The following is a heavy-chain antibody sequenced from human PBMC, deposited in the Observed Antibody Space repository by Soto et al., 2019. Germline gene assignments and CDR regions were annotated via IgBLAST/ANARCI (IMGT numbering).Heavy chain of an antibody. V-gene: IGHV3-23*01. CDR2: ISGSGGST. J-gene: IGHJ5*02. Sequence: EVQLLESGGGLVQPGGSLRLSCAASGFTFRSYDMSWVRQAPGKGLEWVSSISGSGGSTYYADSVKGRFTISRDTSKNRMLLQMNSLRAGNTAVYYCAKGRAQGTFDPLGQGTLVIVSS. CDR3: AKGRAQGTFDP. CDR1: GFTFRSYD.